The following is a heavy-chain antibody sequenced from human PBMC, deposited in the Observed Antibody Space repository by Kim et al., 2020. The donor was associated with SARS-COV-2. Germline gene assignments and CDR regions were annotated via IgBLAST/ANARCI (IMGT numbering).Heavy chain of an antibody. CDR3: ASGRGPRSSNDQCFQP. J-gene: IGHJ1*01. D-gene: IGHD6-6*01. CDR2: MNSETGNT. V-gene: IGHV1-8*01. CDR1: GYTFSSYD. Sequence: ASVKVSCKAAGYTFSSYDINWVRQAAGQGLENMGWMNSETGNTGYTRKFQGRVTMTRDSSINTAYLELSSLTSEDTAIYYCASGRGPRSSNDQCFQPWG.